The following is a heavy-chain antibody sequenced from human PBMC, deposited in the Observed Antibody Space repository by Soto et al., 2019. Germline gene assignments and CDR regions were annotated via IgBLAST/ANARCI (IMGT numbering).Heavy chain of an antibody. Sequence: PSETLSLTCTVSGGSISSYYWSWIRQPAGKGLEWIGRIYTSGSTNYNPSLKSRVSMSVDTSKNQFSLKLSSVTAADTAVYYCARGEYCSSTSCLNGYYYYYYGMDVWGQGTTVTVSS. V-gene: IGHV4-4*07. CDR1: GGSISSYY. CDR3: ARGEYCSSTSCLNGYYYYYYGMDV. CDR2: IYTSGST. D-gene: IGHD2-2*01. J-gene: IGHJ6*02.